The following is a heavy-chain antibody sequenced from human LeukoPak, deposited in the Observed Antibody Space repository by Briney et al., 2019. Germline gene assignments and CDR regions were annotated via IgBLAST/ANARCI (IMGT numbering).Heavy chain of an antibody. CDR3: ARETAYGSGIH. CDR2: ISYDGSNK. D-gene: IGHD3-10*01. V-gene: IGHV3-30-3*01. Sequence: GRSLRLSCAASGFTFSSYAMHWVRQAPGKGLEWVAVISYDGSNKYYADSVKGRFTISRDNAKNSLYLQMNSLRAEDTAVYYCARETAYGSGIHWGQGTLVTVSS. CDR1: GFTFSSYA. J-gene: IGHJ4*02.